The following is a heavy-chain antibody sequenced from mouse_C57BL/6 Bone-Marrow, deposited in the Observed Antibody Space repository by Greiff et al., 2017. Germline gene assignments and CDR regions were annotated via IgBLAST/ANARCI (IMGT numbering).Heavy chain of an antibody. CDR3: ARESIYYYGSSLYYYAMDY. CDR2: IDPSDSYT. CDR1: GYTFTSYW. D-gene: IGHD1-1*01. V-gene: IGHV1-50*01. Sequence: VQLQQPGAELVKPGASVKLSCKASGYTFTSYWMQWVKQRPGQGLEWIGEIDPSDSYTNYNQKFKGKATLTVDTSSSTAYMQLSSLTSEDSAVYYCARESIYYYGSSLYYYAMDYWGQGTSVTVSS. J-gene: IGHJ4*01.